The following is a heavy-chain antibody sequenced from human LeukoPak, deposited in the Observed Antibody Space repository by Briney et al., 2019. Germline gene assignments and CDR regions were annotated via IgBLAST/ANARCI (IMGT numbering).Heavy chain of an antibody. J-gene: IGHJ4*02. CDR2: IYNSGST. Sequence: SETLSLTCTVSGGSNSSYYWSWIRQPPGKGLEWIGYIYNSGSTNYNPSLKSRVTISVDTSKNQFSLKLSSVTAADTAIYYCAREFSGTSIAARVFDSWGQGTLVTVSS. CDR1: GGSNSSYY. V-gene: IGHV4-59*12. CDR3: AREFSGTSIAARVFDS. D-gene: IGHD6-6*01.